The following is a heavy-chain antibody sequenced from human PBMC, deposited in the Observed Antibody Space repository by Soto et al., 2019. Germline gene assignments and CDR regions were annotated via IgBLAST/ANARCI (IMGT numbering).Heavy chain of an antibody. CDR3: ARGVHLDSGGYYYFY. CDR1: GGTFSSYA. Sequence: SVKVSCKASGGTFSSYAISWVRQAPGQGLEWMGGIIPIFGTANYAQRFQGRVRITADESTTTAYMELRGLRSEDTAVYYCARGVHLDSGGYYYFYWGQGTLVTVSS. J-gene: IGHJ4*02. D-gene: IGHD3-22*01. V-gene: IGHV1-69*13. CDR2: IIPIFGTA.